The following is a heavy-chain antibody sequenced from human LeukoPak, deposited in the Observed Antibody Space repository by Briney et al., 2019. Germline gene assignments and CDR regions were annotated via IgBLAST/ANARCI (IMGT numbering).Heavy chain of an antibody. CDR3: ARDQPSSGLDY. D-gene: IGHD6-19*01. Sequence: LTGGSLRLSCAASGFTFSSYGMHWVRQVPGKGLEWVAVIWYDGSNKYYADSVKGRFTISRDNSKNTLYLQMNSLRAEDTAVYYCARDQPSSGLDYWGQGTLVTVSS. CDR1: GFTFSSYG. V-gene: IGHV3-33*08. J-gene: IGHJ4*02. CDR2: IWYDGSNK.